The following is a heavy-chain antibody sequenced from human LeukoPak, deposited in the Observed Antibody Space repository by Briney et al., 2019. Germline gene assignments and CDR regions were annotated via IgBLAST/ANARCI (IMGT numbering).Heavy chain of an antibody. CDR1: GYSFTSYW. Sequence: PGESLKISCKGSGYSFTSYWIGWVRQMPGKGLEWMGIIYPGDSDTRYSPSFQGQVTISADKSISTAYLQWSSLKASDTAMYYCARHHSGYCSSTSCYDGYYFDYWGQGTLVTVSS. J-gene: IGHJ4*01. D-gene: IGHD2-2*01. V-gene: IGHV5-51*01. CDR3: ARHHSGYCSSTSCYDGYYFDY. CDR2: IYPGDSDT.